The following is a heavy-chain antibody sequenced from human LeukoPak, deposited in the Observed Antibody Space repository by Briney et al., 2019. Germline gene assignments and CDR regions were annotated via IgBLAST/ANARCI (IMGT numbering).Heavy chain of an antibody. J-gene: IGHJ5*02. CDR1: GGSISSYY. D-gene: IGHD3-10*01. V-gene: IGHV4-59*01. CDR3: ARDRDYYGSKNWFDP. Sequence: PSETLSLTCTVSGGSISSYYWSWIRQPPGKGLEWIGYIYYSGSTNYNPSLKSRVTISVDTSKNQFSLKLSSATAADTAVYYCARDRDYYGSKNWFDPWGQGTLVTVSS. CDR2: IYYSGST.